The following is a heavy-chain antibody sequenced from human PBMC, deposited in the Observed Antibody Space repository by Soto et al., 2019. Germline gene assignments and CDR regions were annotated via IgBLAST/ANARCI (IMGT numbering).Heavy chain of an antibody. CDR3: ARDSTYDRIAAAGYFDY. J-gene: IGHJ4*02. D-gene: IGHD6-13*01. Sequence: EVQLVESGGGLVQPGGSLRLSCAASGFTFSSYSMNWVRQAPGKGLEWVSYISSSSSTIYYADSVKGRFTISRDNAKNSLYLQMNSLRDEDTAVYYCARDSTYDRIAAAGYFDYWGQGTLVTVSS. CDR1: GFTFSSYS. V-gene: IGHV3-48*02. CDR2: ISSSSSTI.